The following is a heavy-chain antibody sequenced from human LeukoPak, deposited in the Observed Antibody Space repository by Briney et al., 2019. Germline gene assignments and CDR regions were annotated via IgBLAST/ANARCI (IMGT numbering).Heavy chain of an antibody. Sequence: GGSLRLSCAASGFTFSNYGMSWVRQAPGKGLEWVSALSGSDDSTYYADSVKGRFTISRDNAKNTVSLQMNSLRAEDTGVYYCARAPSEIGGYYPEYFRHWGQGTLVTVSS. CDR3: ARAPSEIGGYYPEYFRH. V-gene: IGHV3-23*01. J-gene: IGHJ1*01. CDR1: GFTFSNYG. D-gene: IGHD3-22*01. CDR2: LSGSDDST.